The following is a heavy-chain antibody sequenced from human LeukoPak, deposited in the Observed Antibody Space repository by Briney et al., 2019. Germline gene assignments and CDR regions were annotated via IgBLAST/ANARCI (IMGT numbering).Heavy chain of an antibody. J-gene: IGHJ4*02. CDR1: GDSVSSNSVA. D-gene: IGHD6-19*01. Sequence: SQTLSLTCAISGDSVSSNSVAWNWIRQSPSRGLEWLGSTYYRSKWYNDYAISIKGRISINPDTSKNQFSLQLNSVTPDDTAVYYCVRDAGWRFDYWGQGTLVTVSS. CDR2: TYYRSKWYN. V-gene: IGHV6-1*01. CDR3: VRDAGWRFDY.